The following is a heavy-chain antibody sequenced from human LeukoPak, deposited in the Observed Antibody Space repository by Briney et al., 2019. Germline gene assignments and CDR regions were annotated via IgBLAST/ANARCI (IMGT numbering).Heavy chain of an antibody. CDR2: INPSSGGT. CDR1: GYTFTGYY. D-gene: IGHD3-22*01. J-gene: IGHJ4*02. CDR3: ARVRSSGYYYSSGLYY. V-gene: IGHV1-2*02. Sequence: ASVKVSCKASGYTFTGYYMHWVRQAPGQGLEWMGWINPSSGGTNYAQKFQGRVTMTRDTSISTAYMELSRLRSDDTAVYYCARVRSSGYYYSSGLYYWGQGTLVTVSS.